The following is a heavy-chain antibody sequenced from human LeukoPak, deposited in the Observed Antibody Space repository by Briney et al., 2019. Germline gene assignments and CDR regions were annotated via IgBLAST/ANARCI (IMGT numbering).Heavy chain of an antibody. CDR1: EYTFTDYY. CDR2: FSPNTGGT. D-gene: IGHD5-18*01. J-gene: IGHJ4*02. V-gene: IGHV1-2*06. CDR3: ARGGRSGYRYFDY. Sequence: ASVKVSCKASEYTFTDYYIHWIRQAPGQWLEWMGRFSPNTGGTDHAQEFRDKITMTRDTSISTAYIELSRLISDDTAVYYCARGGRSGYRYFDYWGQGTLVTVSS.